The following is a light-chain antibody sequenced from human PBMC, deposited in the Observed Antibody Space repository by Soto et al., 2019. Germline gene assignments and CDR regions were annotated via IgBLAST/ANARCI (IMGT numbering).Light chain of an antibody. CDR2: GAT. CDR3: QHYSNWSHT. CDR1: QSFSSH. J-gene: IGKJ2*01. V-gene: IGKV3-15*01. Sequence: ERVMTQSPATLSVSPGERATLSCRARQSFSSHLAWYQQKPGQAPRLLIYGATTRANGVPARFIGSGCEPALTLTISRLQSVDFAMNYCQHYSNWSHTLGPGTLLEIK.